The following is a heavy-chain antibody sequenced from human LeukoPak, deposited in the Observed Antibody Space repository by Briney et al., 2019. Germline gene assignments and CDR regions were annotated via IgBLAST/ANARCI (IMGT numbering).Heavy chain of an antibody. CDR3: ASHPSPQLRLNWFDP. CDR1: GGTFSSYA. CDR2: IIPIFGTA. Sequence: GASVKVSCKASGGTFSSYAISWVRQAPGQGLEWMGGIIPIFGTANYAQKFQGRVTITADESTSTAYMELSSLRSEDTAVYYCASHPSPQLRLNWFDPWGQGTLVTVSS. D-gene: IGHD4-17*01. J-gene: IGHJ5*02. V-gene: IGHV1-69*01.